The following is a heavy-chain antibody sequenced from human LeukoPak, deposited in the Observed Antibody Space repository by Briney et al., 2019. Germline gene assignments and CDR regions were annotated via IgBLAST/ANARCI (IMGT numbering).Heavy chain of an antibody. CDR3: AKESCSSRCNFDY. CDR1: GFTFSPYA. CDR2: ITDSGGHT. V-gene: IGHV3-23*01. Sequence: GGSLRLSCAALGFTFSPYAMSWFRQAPGKGREWFPAITDSGGHTYYGDSVKGRFTISRDNSKNTLYLQMNSLRAEDTAVYYCAKESCSSRCNFDYWGQGTLVTVSS. D-gene: IGHD2-2*01. J-gene: IGHJ4*02.